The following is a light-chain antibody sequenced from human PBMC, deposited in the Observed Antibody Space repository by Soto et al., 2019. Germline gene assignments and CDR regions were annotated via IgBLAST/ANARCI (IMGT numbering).Light chain of an antibody. V-gene: IGLV2-23*01. CDR1: SSDVGSYNL. Sequence: QSALTQPASVSGSPGQSITICCTGTSSDVGSYNLVSWYQHHPGKAPKLMIYEGSKRPSGVSNRFSGSKSGNTASLTISGLQAEDEADYYCCSYAGSSTLVFGGGTKLTVL. CDR3: CSYAGSSTLV. J-gene: IGLJ3*02. CDR2: EGS.